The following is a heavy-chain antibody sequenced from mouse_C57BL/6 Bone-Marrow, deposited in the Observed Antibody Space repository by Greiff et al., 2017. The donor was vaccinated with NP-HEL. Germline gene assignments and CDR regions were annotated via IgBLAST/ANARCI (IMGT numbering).Heavy chain of an antibody. V-gene: IGHV1-39*01. J-gene: IGHJ2*01. Sequence: VQLQESGPELVKPGASVKISCKASGYSFTDYNMNWVKQSPGKSLEWIGVINPSNGTTSYNQKFKGKATLTVDQSSSTAYMQLNSLTSEDSAVYDCAIPRTYYLDYWGQGTTLTVSS. CDR3: AIPRTYYLDY. CDR2: INPSNGTT. CDR1: GYSFTDYN.